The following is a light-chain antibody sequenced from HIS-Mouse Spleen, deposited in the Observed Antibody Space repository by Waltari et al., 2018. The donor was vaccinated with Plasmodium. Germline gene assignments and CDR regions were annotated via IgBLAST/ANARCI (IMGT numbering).Light chain of an antibody. J-gene: IGLJ2*01. CDR1: SGHISYA. Sequence: QLVLTQSPSASASLGASVKLTCPLSSGHISYAIAWHQQQPEKGPRYLMKLNSDGSHSKGDGIPDRFSGSSSGAERYLTISSLQSEDEADYYCQTWGTGMGVFGGGTKLTVL. CDR2: LNSDGSH. V-gene: IGLV4-69*01. CDR3: QTWGTGMGV.